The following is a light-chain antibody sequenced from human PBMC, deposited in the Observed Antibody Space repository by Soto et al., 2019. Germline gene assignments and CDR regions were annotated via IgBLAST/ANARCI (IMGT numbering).Light chain of an antibody. J-gene: IGKJ3*01. Sequence: DIQMTQSPSSLSASVGDRITIACRASQSIAGFLNWYRQKPGKAPELLIYATSNLHSGVTPRFSGSGSRADFNLTISSLQPEDFATYFCQQSFNNPTFGPGTKVDVK. CDR3: QQSFNNPT. CDR2: ATS. V-gene: IGKV1-39*01. CDR1: QSIAGF.